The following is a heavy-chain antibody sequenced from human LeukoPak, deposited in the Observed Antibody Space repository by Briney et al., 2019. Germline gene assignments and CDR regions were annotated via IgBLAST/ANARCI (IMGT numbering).Heavy chain of an antibody. V-gene: IGHV4-34*01. J-gene: IGHJ2*01. D-gene: IGHD5/OR15-5a*01. CDR3: VRRSTPFDL. Sequence: SETLSLTCAVYGGSFSGYYWSWIRQPPGKGLEWIGEINHSGSTNYNPSLKSRVTISVDRSKTQFSLKVSSVTAADTAVYYCVRRSTPFDLWGRGNLVTVSS. CDR2: INHSGST. CDR1: GGSFSGYY.